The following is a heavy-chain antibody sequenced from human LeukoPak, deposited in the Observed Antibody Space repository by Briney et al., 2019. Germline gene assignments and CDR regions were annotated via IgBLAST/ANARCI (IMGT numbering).Heavy chain of an antibody. CDR1: GGTFSSYA. Sequence: ASVKVSCKASGGTFSSYAISWVRQAPGQGLEWMGRIIPIFGAANYAQKFQGRVTITTDESTSTAYMELSSLRSEDTAVYYCAREGAYCGGDCYQEAWFDPWGQGTLVTVSS. CDR3: AREGAYCGGDCYQEAWFDP. D-gene: IGHD2-21*01. CDR2: IIPIFGAA. J-gene: IGHJ5*02. V-gene: IGHV1-69*05.